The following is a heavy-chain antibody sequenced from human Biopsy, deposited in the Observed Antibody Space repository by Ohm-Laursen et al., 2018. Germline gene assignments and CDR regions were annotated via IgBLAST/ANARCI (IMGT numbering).Heavy chain of an antibody. V-gene: IGHV4-31*03. CDR2: ISYSGST. D-gene: IGHD4-17*01. Sequence: PSETLSLTCTVVSGGSPFTDSITRYYWTWIRQRPGKGLEWAGHISYSGSTYYNPSLKSRVTISVDTSKNQFSLNLNSVTAADTAMYFCARGRSDYPPTFWGPGTLVTVSS. CDR3: ARGRSDYPPTF. J-gene: IGHJ4*02. CDR1: GGSPFTDSITRYY.